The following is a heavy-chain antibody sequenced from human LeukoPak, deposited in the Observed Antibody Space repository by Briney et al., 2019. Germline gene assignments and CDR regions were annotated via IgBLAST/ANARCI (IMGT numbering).Heavy chain of an antibody. CDR2: IYTSGST. Sequence: SETLSLTCTVSGGSISSYYWSWIRQPAGKGLEWIGRIYTSGSTNNNPSLKSRVTMSVDTSKNQFSPKLSSVTAADTAVYYCARGRWYYDSSGYEDAFDIWGQGTMVTVSS. J-gene: IGHJ3*02. V-gene: IGHV4-4*07. D-gene: IGHD3-22*01. CDR1: GGSISSYY. CDR3: ARGRWYYDSSGYEDAFDI.